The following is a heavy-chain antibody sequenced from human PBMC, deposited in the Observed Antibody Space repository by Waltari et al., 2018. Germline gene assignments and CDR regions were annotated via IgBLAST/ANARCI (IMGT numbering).Heavy chain of an antibody. Sequence: EVQLVESGGGLVQPGGSLRLSGAASGFTFSDYWMNWVRQAPGGGLEWVGSIKPDGSDKYYVEYVKGRFSISRDNAKNSLYLQMNSLRAEDTAVYYCGRSYGWAFDMSGQGTMFIVSS. CDR2: IKPDGSDK. D-gene: IGHD3-10*01. J-gene: IGHJ3*02. CDR1: GFTFSDYW. V-gene: IGHV3-7*02. CDR3: GRSYGWAFDM.